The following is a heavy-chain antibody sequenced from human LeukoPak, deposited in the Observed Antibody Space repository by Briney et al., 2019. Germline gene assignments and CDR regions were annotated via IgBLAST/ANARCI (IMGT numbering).Heavy chain of an antibody. CDR3: TTVWRY. CDR1: GFTFSNAW. Sequence: GGSFRLSCAASGFTFSNAWMSWVRQGPGKGLEWVGHIKSKTAGGTTDYAAPVKSRFTISRDDSKNTLYLQMNSLKTEDTAVYYCTTVWRYWGQGTLVTVSS. J-gene: IGHJ4*02. V-gene: IGHV3-15*01. CDR2: IKSKTAGGTT. D-gene: IGHD3-16*01.